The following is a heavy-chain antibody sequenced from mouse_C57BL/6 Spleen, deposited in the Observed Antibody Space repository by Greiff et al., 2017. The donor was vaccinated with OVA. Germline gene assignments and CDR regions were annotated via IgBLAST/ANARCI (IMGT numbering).Heavy chain of an antibody. V-gene: IGHV1-19*01. CDR3: ARGCYGSSPYYFDY. CDR2: INPYNGGT. Sequence: VQLQQSGPVLVKPGASVKMSCKASGYTFTDYYMNWVKQSHGKSLEWIGVINPYNGGTSYNQKFKGKATLTVDKSSSTAYMELNSLTSEDSAVYYCARGCYGSSPYYFDYWGQGTTLTVSS. CDR1: GYTFTDYY. J-gene: IGHJ2*01. D-gene: IGHD1-1*01.